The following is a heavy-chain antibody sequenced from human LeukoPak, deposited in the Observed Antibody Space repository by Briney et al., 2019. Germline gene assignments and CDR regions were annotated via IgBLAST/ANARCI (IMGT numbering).Heavy chain of an antibody. CDR3: AIGVSGSSANWFDP. CDR1: GGSFSGYY. J-gene: IGHJ5*02. CDR2: INHSGST. Sequence: PSQTLSLTCAVYGGSFSGYYWSWIRQPPGKGLEWIGEINHSGSTNYNPSLKSRVTISVDTSKNQFSLKLSSVTAADTAVYYCAIGVSGSSANWFDPWGQGTLVTVSS. D-gene: IGHD6-6*01. V-gene: IGHV4-34*01.